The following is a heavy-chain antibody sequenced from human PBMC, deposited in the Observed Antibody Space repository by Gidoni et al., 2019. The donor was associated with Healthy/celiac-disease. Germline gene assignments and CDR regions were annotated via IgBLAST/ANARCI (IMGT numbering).Heavy chain of an antibody. CDR3: ARDRCSGGSCYSGYYYYGMDV. D-gene: IGHD2-15*01. CDR1: GFTSSSYS. Sequence: EVQLGESGGGLVKPGGSLRLSCAASGFTSSSYSMNWVRQAPGKGLEWVSSISSSSSYIYYADSVKGRFTISRDNAKNSLYLQMNSLRAEDTAVYYCARDRCSGGSCYSGYYYYGMDVWGQGTTVTVSS. J-gene: IGHJ6*02. CDR2: ISSSSSYI. V-gene: IGHV3-21*01.